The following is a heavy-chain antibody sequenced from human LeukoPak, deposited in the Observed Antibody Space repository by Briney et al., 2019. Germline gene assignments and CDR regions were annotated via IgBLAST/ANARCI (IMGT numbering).Heavy chain of an antibody. J-gene: IGHJ5*02. Sequence: SETLSLTCTVSGGSIRTYYWSWIRQPPGKGLEWIGYMYYSGSTNYNPSLKSRVTISVDTSKNQFSLRLSSVTAADTAVYYCARSPEVRGVRGQFDPWGQGTLVTVSS. CDR1: GGSIRTYY. V-gene: IGHV4-59*01. CDR3: ARSPEVRGVRGQFDP. D-gene: IGHD3-10*01. CDR2: MYYSGST.